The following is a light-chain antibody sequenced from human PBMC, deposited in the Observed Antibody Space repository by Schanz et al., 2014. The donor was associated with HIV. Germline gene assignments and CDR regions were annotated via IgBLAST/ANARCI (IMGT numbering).Light chain of an antibody. V-gene: IGLV2-14*03. J-gene: IGLJ2*01. CDR1: SRDIGFYEY. Sequence: QSALTQPASVSGSPGQSITMSCSGSSRDIGFYEYVSWYQQHPGKVPKLLIYDVSHRPSGVSDRFSASKSCNTASLTISEPQAEDEAHYYCSTLSRSSPLFGGGTKLTVL. CDR2: DVS. CDR3: STLSRSSPL.